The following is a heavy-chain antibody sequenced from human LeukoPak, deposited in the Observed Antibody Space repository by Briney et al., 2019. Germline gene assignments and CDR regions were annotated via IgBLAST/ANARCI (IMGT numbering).Heavy chain of an antibody. J-gene: IGHJ6*03. V-gene: IGHV3-11*01. D-gene: IGHD1-1*01. CDR1: GFILSDYY. CDR2: IYVEGDSI. Sequence: GGSLRLSCAASGFILSDYYMSWVRQAPGKGLEWVSRIYVEGDSILYADSVKGRFTISRDSAKNSLYLQMNSLRAEDTAVYYCAREDNVWNLLYNYYMDVWGKGRTVTVCS. CDR3: AREDNVWNLLYNYYMDV.